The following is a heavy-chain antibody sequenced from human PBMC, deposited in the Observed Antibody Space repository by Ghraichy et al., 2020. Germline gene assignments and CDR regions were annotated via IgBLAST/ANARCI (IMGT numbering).Heavy chain of an antibody. D-gene: IGHD3-9*01. CDR1: GGSFSGYY. Sequence: SETLSLTCAVYGGSFSGYYWSWIRQPPGKGLEWIGEINHSGSTNYNPSLKSRVTISVDTSKNQFSLKLSSVTAADTAVYYCARGKGDWLLFLGLAPWGQGTLVTVSS. CDR2: INHSGST. CDR3: ARGKGDWLLFLGLAP. V-gene: IGHV4-34*01. J-gene: IGHJ5*02.